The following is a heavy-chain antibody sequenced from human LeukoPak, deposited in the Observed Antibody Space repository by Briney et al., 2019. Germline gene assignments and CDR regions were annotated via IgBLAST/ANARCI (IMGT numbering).Heavy chain of an antibody. J-gene: IGHJ4*02. CDR2: IWYDGSNK. CDR3: VRGGWGSVASDY. V-gene: IGHV3-33*01. Sequence: GGSLSLSCAASGFNFGTYGMHWVRQAPGKGLDWVAAIWYDGSNKYYVDSVQGRFSISRDNSNNTLSLRLTSLRVDDTAFYYCVRGGWGSVASDYWGQGTLVTVSS. CDR1: GFNFGTYG. D-gene: IGHD6-19*01.